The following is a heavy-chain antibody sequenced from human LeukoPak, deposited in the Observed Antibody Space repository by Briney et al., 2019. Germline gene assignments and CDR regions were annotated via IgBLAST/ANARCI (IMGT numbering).Heavy chain of an antibody. CDR1: GYTFSGYY. CDR2: ITPDSGGT. V-gene: IGHV1-2*02. D-gene: IGHD3-3*01. CDR3: ARGFRTGDMTIFAY. J-gene: IGHJ4*02. Sequence: ASVTVSCKASGYTFSGYYMQWVRQAPGQGLEWMGWITPDSGGTDYAETFQGRVTMTRDTAISTVYLELTRLISDDTAVYFCARGFRTGDMTIFAYWGQGTLVTVSS.